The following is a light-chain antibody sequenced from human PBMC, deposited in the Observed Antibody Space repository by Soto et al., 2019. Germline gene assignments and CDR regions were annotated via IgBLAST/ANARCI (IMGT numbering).Light chain of an antibody. CDR3: QQYNSYSMYT. V-gene: IGKV1-5*03. CDR2: KAS. CDR1: QSIGSW. Sequence: DIQMTQSPSTLSTFVGDRVTITCRASQSIGSWLAWYQQKPGTAPKLLIYKASSLESGVPSRFSGSGSGTEFTLTISSLQPDDFATYYCQQYNSYSMYTFGQGTKLEIK. J-gene: IGKJ2*01.